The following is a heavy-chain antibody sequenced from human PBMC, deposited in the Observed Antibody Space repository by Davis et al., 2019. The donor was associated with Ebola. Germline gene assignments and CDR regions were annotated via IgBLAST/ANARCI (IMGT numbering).Heavy chain of an antibody. CDR3: ARVGINIAVAGTFYQYYGMDV. D-gene: IGHD6-19*01. Sequence: PGGSLRLSCAASGFTFSSYGMHWVRQAPGKGLEWVSSISSSSSYIYYADSVKGRFTISRDNAKNSLYLQMNSLRAEDTAVYYCARVGINIAVAGTFYQYYGMDVWGQGTTLTVSS. V-gene: IGHV3-21*01. CDR2: ISSSSSYI. J-gene: IGHJ6*02. CDR1: GFTFSSYG.